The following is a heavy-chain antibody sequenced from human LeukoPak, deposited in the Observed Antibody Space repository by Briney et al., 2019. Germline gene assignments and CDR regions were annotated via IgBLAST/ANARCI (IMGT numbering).Heavy chain of an antibody. CDR1: GGSISSSSYY. CDR3: ARDSELQGDDY. Sequence: PSETLSLTCTVSGGSISSSSYYWGWIRQPPGKGLEWIGSIYYSGSTYYNPSLKSRVTISVDTSKNQFSLKLSSVTAADTAVYYCARDSELQGDDYWGQGTLVTVSS. CDR2: IYYSGST. V-gene: IGHV4-39*07. J-gene: IGHJ4*02. D-gene: IGHD1-7*01.